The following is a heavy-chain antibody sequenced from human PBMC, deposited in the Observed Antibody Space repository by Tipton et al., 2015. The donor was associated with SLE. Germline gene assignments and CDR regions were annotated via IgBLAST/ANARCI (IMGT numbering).Heavy chain of an antibody. V-gene: IGHV4-61*02. CDR1: GGSISSGSYY. Sequence: TLSLTCTVSGGSISSGSYYWSWIRQPAGKGLEWIGRIYTSGSTNYNPSLKSRVTISVDTSKNQFSLKLSSVTAADTAVYYCARGSGHWYFDLWGRGTLVTVSS. CDR3: ARGSGHWYFDL. D-gene: IGHD6-19*01. CDR2: IYTSGST. J-gene: IGHJ2*01.